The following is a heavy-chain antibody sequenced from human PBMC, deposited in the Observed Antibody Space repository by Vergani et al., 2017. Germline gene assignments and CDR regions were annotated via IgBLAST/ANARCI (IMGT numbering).Heavy chain of an antibody. V-gene: IGHV3-11*06. J-gene: IGHJ6*03. CDR2: ISSSSSYT. Sequence: VQLVESGGGLVKPGGSLRLSCAASGFTFSDYYMSWIRQAPGKGLEWVSYISSSSSYTNYADSVKGRFTISRDNAKNSLYLQMNSLRAEDTAVYYCARRYCSGGSCYNYYYYMDVWGKGTTVTVSS. D-gene: IGHD2-15*01. CDR3: ARRYCSGGSCYNYYYYMDV. CDR1: GFTFSDYY.